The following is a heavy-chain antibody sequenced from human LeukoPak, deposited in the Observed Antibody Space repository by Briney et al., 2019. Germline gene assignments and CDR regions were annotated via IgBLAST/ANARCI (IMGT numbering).Heavy chain of an antibody. V-gene: IGHV4-59*08. CDR1: GGSINNYY. Sequence: PSETLSLTCTVSGGSINNYYWSWIRQPPGKGLEWIGYIYYSGSTNYNPSPKNRVTMSVDTSKNQFSLNLTSVTAADTAVYYCARKGGTFDYWGQGTLVTVSS. CDR2: IYYSGST. CDR3: ARKGGTFDY. J-gene: IGHJ4*02. D-gene: IGHD2-15*01.